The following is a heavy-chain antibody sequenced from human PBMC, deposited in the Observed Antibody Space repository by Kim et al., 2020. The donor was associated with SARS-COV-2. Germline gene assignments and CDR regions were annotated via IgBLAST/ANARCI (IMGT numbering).Heavy chain of an antibody. CDR3: TRDLSYSGYENGYYYYYGMDV. J-gene: IGHJ6*02. CDR1: GFTFGDYA. CDR2: IRSKAYGGTT. V-gene: IGHV3-49*04. Sequence: GGSLRLSCTASGFTFGDYAMSWVRQAPGKGLEWVGFIRSKAYGGTTEYAASVKGRFTISRDDSKSIAYLQMNSLKTEDTAVYYCTRDLSYSGYENGYYYYYGMDVWGQGTTVTVSS. D-gene: IGHD5-12*01.